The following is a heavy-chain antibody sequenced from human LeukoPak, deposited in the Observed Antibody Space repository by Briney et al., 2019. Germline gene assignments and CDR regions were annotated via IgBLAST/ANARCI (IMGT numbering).Heavy chain of an antibody. CDR3: ARDSGKADCGGDCYSNYYYYMDV. J-gene: IGHJ6*03. Sequence: SQTLSLTCTVSGGSISSGSYYWSWIRQPAGKGLEWIGRIYTSGSTNYNPSLKSRVTISVDTSKNQFSLKLSSVTAADTAVYYCARDSGKADCGGDCYSNYYYYMDVWGKGTTVTVSS. CDR1: GGSISSGSYY. V-gene: IGHV4-61*02. CDR2: IYTSGST. D-gene: IGHD2-21*01.